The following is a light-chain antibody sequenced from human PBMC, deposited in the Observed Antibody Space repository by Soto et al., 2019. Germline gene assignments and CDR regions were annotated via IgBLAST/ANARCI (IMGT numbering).Light chain of an antibody. CDR2: WAS. CDR3: QQYYITPQT. Sequence: DIVMTQSPDSLAVSLGERATINCKSSQSVLYSSNNKNYLAWYQQKPGQPPKLLIYWASTRESGVPDRLSGRGSGTDFTLTISSLQAEDGAGYYCQQYYITPQTFGQGTKVEIK. J-gene: IGKJ1*01. V-gene: IGKV4-1*01. CDR1: QSVLYSSNNKNY.